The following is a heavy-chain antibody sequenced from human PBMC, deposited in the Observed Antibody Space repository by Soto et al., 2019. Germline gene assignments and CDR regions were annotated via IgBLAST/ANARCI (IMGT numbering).Heavy chain of an antibody. CDR1: GGSISSYY. Sequence: SETLSLTCTVSGGSISSYYWSWIRQPPGKGLEWIGYIYYSGSTNYNPSLKSRVTISVDTSKNQFSLKLSSVTAADTAVYYCARSGYSTEFDYWGQGTLVTVSS. V-gene: IGHV4-59*01. D-gene: IGHD6-13*01. CDR3: ARSGYSTEFDY. CDR2: IYYSGST. J-gene: IGHJ4*02.